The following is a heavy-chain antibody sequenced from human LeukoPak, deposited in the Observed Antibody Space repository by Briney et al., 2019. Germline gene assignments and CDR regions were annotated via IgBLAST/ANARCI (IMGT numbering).Heavy chain of an antibody. V-gene: IGHV4-39*01. D-gene: IGHD3/OR15-3a*01. J-gene: IGHJ4*02. CDR3: ARQTGSGLFILP. CDR2: IYYSGNT. CDR1: GVSISSSNSY. Sequence: SETPSLTCTVSGVSISSSNSYWGWIRQPPGKGLEWIGSIYYSGNTYYNASLKSQVSISIDTSKNQFSLKLTSVTAADTAVYYCARQTGSGLFILPGGQGTLVTVSS.